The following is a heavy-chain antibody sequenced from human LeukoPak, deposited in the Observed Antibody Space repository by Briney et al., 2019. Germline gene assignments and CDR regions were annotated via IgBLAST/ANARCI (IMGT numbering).Heavy chain of an antibody. CDR2: IYYSGST. D-gene: IGHD2-15*01. CDR3: ARAACSGGSCYYLDAFDI. CDR1: GGSISSYY. V-gene: IGHV4-59*01. J-gene: IGHJ3*02. Sequence: PSETLSLTCTVSGGSISSYYWSWLRQPPGKGLEWFGYIYYSGSTNYNPSLKSRVTISVDTSKNQFSLKLSSVTAADTAVYYCARAACSGGSCYYLDAFDIWGQGTMVTVSS.